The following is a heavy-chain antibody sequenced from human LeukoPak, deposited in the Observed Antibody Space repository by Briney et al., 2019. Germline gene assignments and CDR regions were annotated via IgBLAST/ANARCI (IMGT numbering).Heavy chain of an antibody. J-gene: IGHJ4*02. CDR3: VREAKMTNIL. CDR1: GFTFSDYY. Sequence: NPGGSLRLSCVASGFTFSDYYMTWIRQAPGKGLEWVSHISRSSGTIYYADSVQGRFTVSRDNGKKSLYLQMSYLRAEDTAVYYCVREAKMTNILWGQGTLVTVSS. D-gene: IGHD2-21*01. CDR2: ISRSSGTI. V-gene: IGHV3-11*01.